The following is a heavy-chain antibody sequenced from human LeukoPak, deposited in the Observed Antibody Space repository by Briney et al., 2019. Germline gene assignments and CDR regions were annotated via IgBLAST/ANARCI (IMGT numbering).Heavy chain of an antibody. V-gene: IGHV4-59*01. J-gene: IGHJ4*02. CDR3: ARVDFWSGYCLDY. Sequence: SETLSLTCTVSGVSISSYYWSWLRQPPGKGLEWIGYIYYSGSTNYNPSLKSRVTISVDTSKNQFSLKLSSVTAADTAVYYCARVDFWSGYCLDYWGQGTLVTVSS. CDR1: GVSISSYY. CDR2: IYYSGST. D-gene: IGHD3-3*01.